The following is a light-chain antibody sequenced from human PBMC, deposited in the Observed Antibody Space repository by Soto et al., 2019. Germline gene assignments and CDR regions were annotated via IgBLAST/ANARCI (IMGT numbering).Light chain of an antibody. CDR2: DAS. Sequence: EVVMTQSPSTLSLSPGEKATLWCRASQSVSSYLAWYQQKPGQAPRLLIYDASNRATGIPARFSGSGSGTEFTLTINSLQSEDFALYYCQQYSNWPLTFGQGTRLEI. CDR1: QSVSSY. V-gene: IGKV3D-15*01. CDR3: QQYSNWPLT. J-gene: IGKJ5*01.